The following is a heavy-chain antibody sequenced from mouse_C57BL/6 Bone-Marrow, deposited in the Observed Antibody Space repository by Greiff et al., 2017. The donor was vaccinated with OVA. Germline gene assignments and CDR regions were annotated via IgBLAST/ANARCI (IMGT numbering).Heavy chain of an antibody. V-gene: IGHV1-50*01. CDR3: ARDPVVARGYWYFDV. J-gene: IGHJ1*03. CDR2: LDPSVSYT. D-gene: IGHD1-1*01. CDR1: GYTFISYW. Sequence: QVQLQQPGAELVKPGASVKLSCKASGYTFISYWMQWVKQRPGQGLEWIGELDPSVSYTNYTQKFKGQASLTVDTSSSAAYMPLSSLTSEDSAVYYCARDPVVARGYWYFDVWGTGTTVTVSS.